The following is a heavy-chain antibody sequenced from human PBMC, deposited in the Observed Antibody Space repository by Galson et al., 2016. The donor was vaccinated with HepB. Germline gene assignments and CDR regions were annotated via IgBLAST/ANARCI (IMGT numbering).Heavy chain of an antibody. CDR3: AKGHSQTYYYYYGMDV. D-gene: IGHD1-26*01. Sequence: SLRLSCAASGFTFSNYGMHWVRQAPGKGLAWVAVMSVDGSNKYYADSVKGRFIISRDNSKNTLCLQMNSLRAEDTAVYFCAKGHSQTYYYYYGMDVWGQGTTVTVSS. V-gene: IGHV3-30*18. J-gene: IGHJ6*02. CDR1: GFTFSNYG. CDR2: MSVDGSNK.